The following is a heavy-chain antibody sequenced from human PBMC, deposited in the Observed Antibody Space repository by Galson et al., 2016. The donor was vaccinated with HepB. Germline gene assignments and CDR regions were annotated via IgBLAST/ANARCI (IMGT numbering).Heavy chain of an antibody. D-gene: IGHD6-19*01. CDR3: AKGRSYSNGFYYFDN. J-gene: IGHJ4*02. CDR2: ISSDGSSQ. V-gene: IGHV3-30*18. Sequence: SLRLSCAASGFTFSGYVMHWVRQAPGKGLEWVAIISSDGSSQYYADSVKGRFTISRDNSRNTLHLQMNSLRAEDTAVYYCAKGRSYSNGFYYFDNWGRGTLVTVSS. CDR1: GFTFSGYV.